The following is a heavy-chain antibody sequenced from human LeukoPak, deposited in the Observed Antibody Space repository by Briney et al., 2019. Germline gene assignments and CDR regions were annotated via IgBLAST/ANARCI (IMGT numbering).Heavy chain of an antibody. J-gene: IGHJ4*02. Sequence: PSETLSLTCTVSGGSISSYYWSWIRQPPGKGLEWIGEINHSGSTNYNPSLKSRVTISVDTSKNQFSLKLSSVTAADTAVYYCARGNTKPTYFDYWGQGTLVTVSS. CDR1: GGSISSYY. CDR3: ARGNTKPTYFDY. V-gene: IGHV4-34*01. D-gene: IGHD1-26*01. CDR2: INHSGST.